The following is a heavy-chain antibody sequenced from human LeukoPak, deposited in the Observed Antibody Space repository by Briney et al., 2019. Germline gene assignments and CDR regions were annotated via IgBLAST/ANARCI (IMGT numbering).Heavy chain of an antibody. Sequence: PGGSLRLSCAASGFTFSDYSMNWVRQAPGKGLEWISYVGINSGNTKYADSVKGRFTISGDSAKNSVFLQMNSLRVEDTAVYYCARDHRYAFDNWGQGTLVTVSS. CDR1: GFTFSDYS. D-gene: IGHD5-12*01. J-gene: IGHJ4*02. V-gene: IGHV3-48*04. CDR3: ARDHRYAFDN. CDR2: VGINSGNT.